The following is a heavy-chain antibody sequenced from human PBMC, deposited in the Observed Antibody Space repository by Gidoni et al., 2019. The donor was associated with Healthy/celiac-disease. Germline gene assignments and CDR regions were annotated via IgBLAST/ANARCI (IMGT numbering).Heavy chain of an antibody. CDR1: GFTFSSYA. J-gene: IGHJ6*02. V-gene: IGHV3-30-3*01. D-gene: IGHD3-22*01. CDR3: GSTYDSSLWQQLKRDYYGMDV. Sequence: QVQLVESGGGVVQPGRSLRLSCAASGFTFSSYAMHWVRQAPGKGLEWVAVISYDGSNKYYADSVKGRFTISRDNSKNTLYLQMNSLRAEDTAVYYCGSTYDSSLWQQLKRDYYGMDVWGQGTTVTVSS. CDR2: ISYDGSNK.